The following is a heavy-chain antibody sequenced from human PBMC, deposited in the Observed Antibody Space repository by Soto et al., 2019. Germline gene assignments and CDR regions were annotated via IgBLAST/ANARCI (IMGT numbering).Heavy chain of an antibody. Sequence: GASVKVSCKASGYTFTSYYMHWVRQAPGQGLEWMGIINPSGGSTSYAQKFQGRVTMTRDTSTSTVYMELSSLRSEDTAVYYCGGSGDTYGMDVWGQGTTVTVSS. CDR2: INPSGGST. D-gene: IGHD5-18*01. CDR1: GYTFTSYY. V-gene: IGHV1-46*01. J-gene: IGHJ6*02. CDR3: GGSGDTYGMDV.